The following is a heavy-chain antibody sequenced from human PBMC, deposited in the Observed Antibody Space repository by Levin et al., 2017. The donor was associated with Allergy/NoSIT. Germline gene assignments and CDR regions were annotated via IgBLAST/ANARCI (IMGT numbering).Heavy chain of an antibody. Sequence: GESLKISCKVSGYSFINYWIGWVRRMPGKGLEWVGIIYPGDSDTIYSPSFQGQVTISADNSITTAYLPWSSLKASDTATYYCARRGRDCSSTKCYFYLDYWGQGTRVTVSS. CDR3: ARRGRDCSSTKCYFYLDY. D-gene: IGHD2-2*01. CDR2: IYPGDSDT. V-gene: IGHV5-51*01. CDR1: GYSFINYW. J-gene: IGHJ4*02.